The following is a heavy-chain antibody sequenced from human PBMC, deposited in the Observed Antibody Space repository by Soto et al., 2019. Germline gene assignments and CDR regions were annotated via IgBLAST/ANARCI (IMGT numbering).Heavy chain of an antibody. CDR2: IYHSGST. CDR3: ARGLFGVVITYYYYGMDV. V-gene: IGHV4-4*02. D-gene: IGHD3-3*01. J-gene: IGHJ6*02. CDR1: GGSLSRSNW. Sequence: SEALSVTCGGSGGSLSRSNWFGCVRQPAGKGLEWIGEIYHSGSTNYNPSLKSRVTISVDKSKNQFSLKLSSVTAADTAVYYCARGLFGVVITYYYYGMDVWCQGTTVT.